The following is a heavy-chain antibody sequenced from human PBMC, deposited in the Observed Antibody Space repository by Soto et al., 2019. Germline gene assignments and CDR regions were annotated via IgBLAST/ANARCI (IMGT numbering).Heavy chain of an antibody. D-gene: IGHD6-13*01. CDR2: IYSGGST. CDR1: GFTVSSNY. CDR3: ATNSGYSSSWYDGSTNWFDP. V-gene: IGHV3-66*01. J-gene: IGHJ5*02. Sequence: GGSLRLSCAASGFTVSSNYMSWVRQAPGKGLEWVSVIYSGGSTYYADSVKGRFTISRDNSKNTLYLQMNSLRAEDTAVYYCATNSGYSSSWYDGSTNWFDPWGQGTLVTVSS.